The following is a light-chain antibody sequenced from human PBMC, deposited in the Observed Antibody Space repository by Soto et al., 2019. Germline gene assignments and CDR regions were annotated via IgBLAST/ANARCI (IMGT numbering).Light chain of an antibody. CDR3: RQHHSYPYT. CDR2: AAS. CDR1: QGIGNN. J-gene: IGKJ2*01. V-gene: IGKV1-17*01. Sequence: DIQMTQSPSSLSASVGDRVTITCRASQGIGNNLGWYQQKVGRAPKRLIYAASSLESGVPSRFSGSGSGTELTLTISSLQPEDFATDYCRQHHSYPYTFGQGTKLEIK.